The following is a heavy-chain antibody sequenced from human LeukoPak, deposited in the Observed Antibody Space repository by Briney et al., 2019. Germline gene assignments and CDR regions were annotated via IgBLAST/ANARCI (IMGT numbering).Heavy chain of an antibody. J-gene: IGHJ4*02. Sequence: PGGSLRLSCAASGFTFSSYGMHWVRQAPGKGLEWVAVISYDGSNKYYADSVKGRFTISRDNSKNTLYLQMNSLRAEDTAVYYCAKQGWELAGVYFDYWGQGTLVAVSS. D-gene: IGHD1-26*01. CDR1: GFTFSSYG. CDR3: AKQGWELAGVYFDY. V-gene: IGHV3-30*18. CDR2: ISYDGSNK.